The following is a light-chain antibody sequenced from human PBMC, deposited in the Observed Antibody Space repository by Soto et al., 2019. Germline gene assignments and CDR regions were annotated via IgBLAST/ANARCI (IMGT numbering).Light chain of an antibody. CDR3: QQSYTTPRT. V-gene: IGKV1-39*01. CDR2: GTS. J-gene: IGKJ1*01. Sequence: DIQMTQSPSSLSASVGDRVTIICRASQSIGNDLNWYQKKIGEAPKLLVFGTSNLQGGVPTRFSGAGSGTHFTLTVTNLQPEDFAVYYCQQSYTTPRTFGQGTKV. CDR1: QSIGND.